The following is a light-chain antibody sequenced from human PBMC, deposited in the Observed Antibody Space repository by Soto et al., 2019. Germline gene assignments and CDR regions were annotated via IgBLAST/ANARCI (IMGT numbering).Light chain of an antibody. CDR2: DAS. J-gene: IGKJ3*01. V-gene: IGKV3-11*01. CDR3: QHRSGFT. Sequence: EIVLTQSPATLSLSPGERATLSCRASQSVNSYLAWYQQKSGQAPRLLIHDASYRATGIPPRFSGSGSGTDFTLTISSLEPEDFAVYYCQHRSGFTFSPGTKVDIK. CDR1: QSVNSY.